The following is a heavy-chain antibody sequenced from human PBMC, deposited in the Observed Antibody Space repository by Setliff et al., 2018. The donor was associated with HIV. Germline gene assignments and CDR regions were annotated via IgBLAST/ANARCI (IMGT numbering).Heavy chain of an antibody. Sequence: SETLSLTCAVYGGSFTDFYWTFIRQSPGKGLEWIGEITHSGSTTNDPSLKSRITVSVDTSKNQFSLNLTSVTAADMGVYYCARGRKKTLAVSGTRYFDFWGQGTLVTVSS. J-gene: IGHJ4*02. CDR3: ARGRKKTLAVSGTRYFDF. V-gene: IGHV4-34*01. CDR1: GGSFTDFY. D-gene: IGHD6-19*01. CDR2: ITHSGST.